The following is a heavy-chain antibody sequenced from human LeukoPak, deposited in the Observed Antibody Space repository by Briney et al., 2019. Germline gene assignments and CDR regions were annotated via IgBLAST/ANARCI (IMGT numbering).Heavy chain of an antibody. D-gene: IGHD2-2*01. CDR3: ARLYCSSTSCPYGMDV. Sequence: SETLSLTCTVSGGSISSGGYYWSWIRQHPGKGLEWIGYIYYSGSTYYNPSLKSRVTISVDRSKNQFSLKLSSVTAADTAVYYCARLYCSSTSCPYGMDVWGQGTTVTVSS. J-gene: IGHJ6*02. CDR2: IYYSGST. CDR1: GGSISSGGYY. V-gene: IGHV4-31*03.